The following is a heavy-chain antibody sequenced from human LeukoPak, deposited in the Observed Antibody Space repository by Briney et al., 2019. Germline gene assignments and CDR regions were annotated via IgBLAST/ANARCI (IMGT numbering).Heavy chain of an antibody. J-gene: IGHJ6*03. CDR3: ARLTGGSPLYYYYMDV. Sequence: SVKVSCKASGGTFSSYAISWVRQAPGQGLEWMGGIIPIFGTANYAQKFQGRVTITADESTSTAYMELSSLRSEDTAVYYCARLTGGSPLYYYYMDVWGKGTTVTVSS. CDR1: GGTFSSYA. CDR2: IIPIFGTA. D-gene: IGHD7-27*01. V-gene: IGHV1-69*13.